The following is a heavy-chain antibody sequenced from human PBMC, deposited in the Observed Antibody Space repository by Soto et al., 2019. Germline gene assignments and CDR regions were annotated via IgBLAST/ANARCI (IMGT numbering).Heavy chain of an antibody. CDR2: ISSYNGDT. CDR3: ASEGVAPYYYYGMDV. D-gene: IGHD5-12*01. Sequence: QVQLVQSGAEVKKPGASVKVSCKASGYTFTRSGISWVRQAPGQGPEWMGWISSYNGDTNYAQTFQGRVTMTTDTSTSKAYMELRSLRSDVTAVYYCASEGVAPYYYYGMDVWGQVTPVTVSS. CDR1: GYTFTRSG. V-gene: IGHV1-18*01. J-gene: IGHJ6*02.